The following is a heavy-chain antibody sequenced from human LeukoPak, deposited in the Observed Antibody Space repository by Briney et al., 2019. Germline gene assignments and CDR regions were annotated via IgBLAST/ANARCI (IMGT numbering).Heavy chain of an antibody. CDR1: GYTFTSHD. Sequence: ASVKVSCKASGYTFTSHDINWVRQATGQGLEWMGRINPNSGGTNYAQKFQGRVTMTRDTSISTAYMELSRLRSDDTAVYYCARLRSGSYPFDYWGQGTLVTVSS. D-gene: IGHD1-26*01. CDR2: INPNSGGT. CDR3: ARLRSGSYPFDY. J-gene: IGHJ4*02. V-gene: IGHV1-2*06.